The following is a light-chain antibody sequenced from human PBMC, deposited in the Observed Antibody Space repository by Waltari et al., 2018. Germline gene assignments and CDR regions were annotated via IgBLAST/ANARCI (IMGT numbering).Light chain of an antibody. J-gene: IGKJ4*01. V-gene: IGKV3-20*01. CDR3: QQYGSSPPGT. CDR2: GAS. CDR1: QSVSSSY. Sequence: EIVLTQSPGTLSLSPGERATLSCRASQSVSSSYLAWYQQKPGKAPRLLSYGASSRATGIPDRFSGSGSGTYFTLTISRLEPEDXAXYYCQQYGSSPPGTFGGGTKVEIK.